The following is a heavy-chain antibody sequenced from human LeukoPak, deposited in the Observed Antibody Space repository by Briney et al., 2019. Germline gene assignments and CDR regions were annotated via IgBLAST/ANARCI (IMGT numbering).Heavy chain of an antibody. J-gene: IGHJ4*02. CDR3: AREVVSMIEVGYFDY. Sequence: PSQTLSLTCTVSGGSISSGGYYWNWIRQHPEKGLEGIGHMYYSGYTYYNPSLKSRVTISVDTSKNQFSLKLRSVTAADTAVYYCAREVVSMIEVGYFDYWGQGTLVTVSS. D-gene: IGHD3-22*01. CDR1: GGSISSGGYY. V-gene: IGHV4-31*03. CDR2: MYYSGYT.